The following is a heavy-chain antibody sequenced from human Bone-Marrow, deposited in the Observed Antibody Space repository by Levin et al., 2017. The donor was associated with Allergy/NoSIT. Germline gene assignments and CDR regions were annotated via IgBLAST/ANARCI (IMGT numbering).Heavy chain of an antibody. CDR1: GFTVSSNY. CDR3: ARKKYYYGSGSYLVADAFDI. J-gene: IGHJ3*02. D-gene: IGHD3-10*01. CDR2: IYSGGST. Sequence: GGSLRLSCAASGFTVSSNYMSWVRQAPGKGLEWVSVIYSGGSTYYADSVKGRFTISRDNSKNTLYLQMNSLRAEDTAVYYCARKKYYYGSGSYLVADAFDIWGQGTMVTVSS. V-gene: IGHV3-66*01.